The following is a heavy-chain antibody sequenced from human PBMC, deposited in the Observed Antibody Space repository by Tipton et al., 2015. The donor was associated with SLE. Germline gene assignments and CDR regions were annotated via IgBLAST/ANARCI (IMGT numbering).Heavy chain of an antibody. CDR3: AKVGAYCGGDCYFGWYFDV. Sequence: QVQLVQSGAEVKKPGASVRVSCKASGYSFTSYYIHWVRQAPGQGLEWMGIINPSGGTIVYAQQFRGRVTLTSDTSTSTVYMELGSLRSEDTALYYCAKVGAYCGGDCYFGWYFDVWGRGTLVTVSS. D-gene: IGHD2-21*01. CDR2: INPSGGTI. CDR1: GYSFTSYY. J-gene: IGHJ2*01. V-gene: IGHV1-46*01.